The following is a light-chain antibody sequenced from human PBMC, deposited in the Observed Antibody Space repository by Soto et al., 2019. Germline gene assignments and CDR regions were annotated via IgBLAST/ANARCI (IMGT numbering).Light chain of an antibody. CDR3: RSYTSSSTLDV. J-gene: IGLJ1*01. CDR1: SSDVGGYNY. V-gene: IGLV2-14*01. CDR2: EVS. Sequence: QSALTQPASVSGSTGQSITISCTGTSSDVGGYNYVSWYQQHPGKAPKLMIYEVSNRPSGVSNRFSGSKSGNTASLTISGLQAEDEADYYCRSYTSSSTLDVFGTGTKLTVL.